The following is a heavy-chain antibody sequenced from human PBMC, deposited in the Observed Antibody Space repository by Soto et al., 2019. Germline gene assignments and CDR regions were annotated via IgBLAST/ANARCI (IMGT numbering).Heavy chain of an antibody. V-gene: IGHV3-30-3*01. D-gene: IGHD3-16*02. CDR2: ISYDGSNK. Sequence: QVQLVESGGGVVQPGRSLRLSCAASGFSFSNYAMHWVRQAPGKGLEWVAVISYDGSNKYYADSVKGRFTISRDNSKNTLYLQMNNLRTEDTAVYYCGTVGGYRQDFDAFDIWGQGTMVTVSS. J-gene: IGHJ3*02. CDR1: GFSFSNYA. CDR3: GTVGGYRQDFDAFDI.